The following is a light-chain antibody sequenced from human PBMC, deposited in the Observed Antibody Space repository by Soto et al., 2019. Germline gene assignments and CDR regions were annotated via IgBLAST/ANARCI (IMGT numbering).Light chain of an antibody. Sequence: EIVLTQSPGTLSLSPGERATLSCRASQSVSSSYLAWYQQKPGQAPRLLIYGASSRATDIPDRFSGSGSGTDFTLTISTLEPEDFAVYYCQQYGSSPRTFGQGTNVEIK. V-gene: IGKV3-20*01. CDR3: QQYGSSPRT. J-gene: IGKJ1*01. CDR1: QSVSSSY. CDR2: GAS.